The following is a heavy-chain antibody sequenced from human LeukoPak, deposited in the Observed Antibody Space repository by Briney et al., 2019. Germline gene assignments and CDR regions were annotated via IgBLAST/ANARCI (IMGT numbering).Heavy chain of an antibody. CDR2: IKSKTDGGTT. CDR3: TTEGIAVGATEDH. CDR1: GFTFGNAW. D-gene: IGHD1-26*01. J-gene: IGHJ4*02. V-gene: IGHV3-15*01. Sequence: GSLRLSCAASGFTFGNAWMSWVRQAPGKGLEWVGRIKSKTDGGTTDYAAPVKGRFTISRDDSKNTLYLQMNSLKTEDTAVYYCTTEGIAVGATEDHWGQGTLVTVSS.